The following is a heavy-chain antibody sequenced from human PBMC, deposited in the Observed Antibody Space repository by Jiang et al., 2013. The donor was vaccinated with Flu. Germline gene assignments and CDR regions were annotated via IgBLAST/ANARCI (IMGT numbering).Heavy chain of an antibody. V-gene: IGHV4-39*07. Sequence: TLSLTCTVSVAPSAVVITTGSGSASPQEGAGVDWEYLSYGSTYYNPSLKSRVTMSVDTSKNQFSLKLSSVTAADTAVHFCARAEKYSGFELPYFEFWGQGILVTVSS. CDR1: VAPSAVVITT. CDR3: ARAEKYSGFELPYFEF. CDR2: LSYGST. D-gene: IGHD5-12*01. J-gene: IGHJ4*02.